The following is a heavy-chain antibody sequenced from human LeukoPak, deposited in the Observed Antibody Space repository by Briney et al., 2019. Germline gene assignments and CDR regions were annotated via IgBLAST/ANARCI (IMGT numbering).Heavy chain of an antibody. D-gene: IGHD3-10*01. J-gene: IGHJ5*02. CDR1: GGSISSSSYF. CDR2: IYYSGST. Sequence: SETLSLTCTVSGGSISSSSYFWGWIRQPPGEGLEWIGSIYYSGSTYYHPSLKSRVTISVDTSKNQFSLKLSSVTAADTAVYYCARNYGSGISRFYPWGKGTLVTVSS. V-gene: IGHV4-39*01. CDR3: ARNYGSGISRFYP.